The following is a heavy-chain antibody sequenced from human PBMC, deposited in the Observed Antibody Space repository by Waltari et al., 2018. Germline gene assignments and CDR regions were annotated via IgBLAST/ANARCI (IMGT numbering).Heavy chain of an antibody. J-gene: IGHJ4*02. CDR3: AREKGGIKLWPDY. CDR2: IKQDGSEK. Sequence: EVQLVESGGGLVQPGGSLRLSCAASGFTFSSYWMSCVRQAPGKGLEWVANIKQDGSEKYYVDSVKGRFTISRDNAKNSLYLQMNSLRAEDTAVYYCAREKGGIKLWPDYWGQGTLVTVSS. D-gene: IGHD5-18*01. V-gene: IGHV3-7*01. CDR1: GFTFSSYW.